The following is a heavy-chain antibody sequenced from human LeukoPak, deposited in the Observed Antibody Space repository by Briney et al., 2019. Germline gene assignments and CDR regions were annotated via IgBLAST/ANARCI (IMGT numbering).Heavy chain of an antibody. CDR2: ISWNSGSI. J-gene: IGHJ4*02. Sequence: PGGSLRLSCAASGFTFSSYGMSWVRQAPGKGLEWVSGISWNSGSIGYADSVKGRFTISRDNAKNSLYLQMNSLRVEDMALYYCAKSKTVTTEFDYWGQGTLVTVSS. V-gene: IGHV3-9*03. CDR3: AKSKTVTTEFDY. D-gene: IGHD4-17*01. CDR1: GFTFSSYG.